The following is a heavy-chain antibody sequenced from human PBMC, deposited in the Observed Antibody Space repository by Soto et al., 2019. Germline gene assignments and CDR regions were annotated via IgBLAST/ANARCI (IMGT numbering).Heavy chain of an antibody. D-gene: IGHD1-20*01. Sequence: PSQTLSLTCAISGDSVSSTSAAWNWIRQSPSRGLEWLGRTYYRSKWYNDFAVSMRGRITINPDTSNNLFSLQLKSVTPEDTAVYFCARYLPDNWNDAGGGPFDIWGQGTKVTVSS. CDR2: TYYRSKWYN. CDR3: ARYLPDNWNDAGGGPFDI. V-gene: IGHV6-1*01. J-gene: IGHJ3*02. CDR1: GDSVSSTSAA.